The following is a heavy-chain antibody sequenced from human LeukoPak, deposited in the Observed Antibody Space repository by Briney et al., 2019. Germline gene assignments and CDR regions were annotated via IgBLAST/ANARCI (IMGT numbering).Heavy chain of an antibody. J-gene: IGHJ6*03. V-gene: IGHV3-53*01. D-gene: IGHD6-13*01. Sequence: PGGSLRLSCAASGFTVSSNYMSWVRQAPGKGLEWVSVIYSGGSTYYADSVKGRFTISRDNSKNTLYLQMNSLRAEDTAVYYCARVDSSSRMYYYYYMDVWGKGTTDTVSS. CDR1: GFTVSSNY. CDR3: ARVDSSSRMYYYYYMDV. CDR2: IYSGGST.